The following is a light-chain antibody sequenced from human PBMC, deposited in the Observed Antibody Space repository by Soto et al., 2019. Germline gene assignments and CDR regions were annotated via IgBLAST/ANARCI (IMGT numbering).Light chain of an antibody. V-gene: IGKV1-5*01. J-gene: IGKJ1*01. CDR3: QQYNSYSLKS. CDR2: DAS. Sequence: DIQMTQSPSTLSSSVGDIFTITCRSSQSISSWLAWYQQKPGKAPKLLIYDASSLESGVPSRFSGSGSGTEFTLTISSLQPDDFATYYCQQYNSYSLKSFGQGTKVDI. CDR1: QSISSW.